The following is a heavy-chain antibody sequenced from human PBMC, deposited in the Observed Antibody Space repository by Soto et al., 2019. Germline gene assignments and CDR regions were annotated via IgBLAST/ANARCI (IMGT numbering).Heavy chain of an antibody. CDR3: VIDLGYFDF. J-gene: IGHJ4*02. D-gene: IGHD2-15*01. Sequence: QVQLVQSGTEVKKPWSSVAVSCQASAGTFNNHSLSWVRQAPGQGLEWMGRSIPILCRADYSQKFQGRLTLTVDKSTSTADMELSSLTSEDTAVYYCVIDLGYFDFWGQGTLVTVSS. V-gene: IGHV1-69*02. CDR1: AGTFNNHS. CDR2: SIPILCRA.